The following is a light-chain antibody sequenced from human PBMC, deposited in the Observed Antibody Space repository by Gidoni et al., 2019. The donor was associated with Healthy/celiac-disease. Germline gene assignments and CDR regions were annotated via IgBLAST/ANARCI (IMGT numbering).Light chain of an antibody. CDR1: QGISNY. J-gene: IGKJ5*01. V-gene: IGKV1-27*01. CDR3: QKYNSAPSVT. CDR2: AAS. Sequence: DIQMTQSPSSLSASVGDRVTITCRASQGISNYLAWYQQNPGKVPKLLISAASTLQSGVPSRFSGSGSGTDFTLTISSLQPEDVATYYCQKYNSAPSVTFGQGTRLEIK.